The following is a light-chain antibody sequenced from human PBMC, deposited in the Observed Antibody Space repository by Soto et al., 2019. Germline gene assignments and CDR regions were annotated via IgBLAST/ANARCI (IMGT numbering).Light chain of an antibody. CDR3: HQYGSSPWT. CDR1: QSVSSSY. V-gene: IGKV3-20*01. CDR2: GAS. Sequence: EIVLKQSPGTLSLSPGERATLSCRASQSVSSSYLAWYQQKPGQAPRLLIYGASSRATGIPDMFSGSGSGTDFTLTISILEPEDFAVYYCHQYGSSPWTFGQGTKVEIK. J-gene: IGKJ1*01.